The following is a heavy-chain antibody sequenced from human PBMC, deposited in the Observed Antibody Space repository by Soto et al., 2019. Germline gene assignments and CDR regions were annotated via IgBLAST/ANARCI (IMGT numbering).Heavy chain of an antibody. CDR1: GFTLSNYW. Sequence: GSLRLSCAASGFTLSNYWMHWVRQAPGKGLEWVSRINSDESSTSYADSVKGRFTISRDNAKNALYLQMNSLTADDTAVYYCASRGLTPGAFAMWGQGTMVTVSS. V-gene: IGHV3-74*01. D-gene: IGHD2-15*01. CDR2: INSDESST. J-gene: IGHJ3*02. CDR3: ASRGLTPGAFAM.